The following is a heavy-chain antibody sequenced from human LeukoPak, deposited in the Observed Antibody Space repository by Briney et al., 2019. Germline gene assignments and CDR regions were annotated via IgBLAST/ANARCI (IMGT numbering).Heavy chain of an antibody. J-gene: IGHJ4*02. CDR2: ISGSGGST. D-gene: IGHD3-10*01. Sequence: GGSLRLSCAASGFTFSSYSMNWVRQAPGKGLEWVSAISGSGGSTYYADSVKGRFTISRDNSKNTLYLQMNSLRAEDTAVYYCAKGNYYGSGTNHFDYWGQGTLVTVSS. CDR3: AKGNYYGSGTNHFDY. V-gene: IGHV3-23*01. CDR1: GFTFSSYS.